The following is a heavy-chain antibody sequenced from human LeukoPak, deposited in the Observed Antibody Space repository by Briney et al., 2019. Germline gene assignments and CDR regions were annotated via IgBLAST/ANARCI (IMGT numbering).Heavy chain of an antibody. V-gene: IGHV4-59*01. J-gene: IGHJ4*02. CDR1: GGSISTKY. D-gene: IGHD1-26*01. Sequence: SETLSLTCTVSGGSISTKYWSWARQPPGKGLEWIGYMYCSGSPNYNPSLKSRVTISADTSRNQLSLKVISVTAADTATYSCSRESGPFCPFGYWGQGTLVIVSS. CDR3: SRESGPFCPFGY. CDR2: MYCSGSP.